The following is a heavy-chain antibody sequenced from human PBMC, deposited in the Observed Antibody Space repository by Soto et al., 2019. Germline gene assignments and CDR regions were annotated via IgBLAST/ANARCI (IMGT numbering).Heavy chain of an antibody. CDR1: GFIFSSYW. CDR2: INTDGGTT. J-gene: IGHJ5*02. V-gene: IGHV3-74*01. Sequence: PGGSLRLSCTASGFIFSSYWMHWVRQAPGKGLVWVSRINTDGGTTTYAESVKGRFTISRDNARNTLYLQMNSLRPEDTALYYCVRVGSGSYSWRDPWGQGTLVTRLL. D-gene: IGHD1-26*01. CDR3: VRVGSGSYSWRDP.